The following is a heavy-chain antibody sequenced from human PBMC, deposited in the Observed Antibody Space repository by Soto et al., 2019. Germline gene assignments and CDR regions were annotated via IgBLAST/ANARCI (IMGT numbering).Heavy chain of an antibody. CDR2: VHWDDDK. CDR3: VHSSASIIGWYWLAHFHY. V-gene: IGHV2-5*02. Sequence: QITLKESGPTRVKPTQTLTLTCTFSGFSLSTSGVGVSWIRQPPGKALEWLALVHWDDDKHYSPSLKSRLTITQDTSKNQAVLTMTNMDPVDTATYYCVHSSASIIGWYWLAHFHYWGQGTLVTVSS. CDR1: GFSLSTSGVG. D-gene: IGHD6-19*01. J-gene: IGHJ4*02.